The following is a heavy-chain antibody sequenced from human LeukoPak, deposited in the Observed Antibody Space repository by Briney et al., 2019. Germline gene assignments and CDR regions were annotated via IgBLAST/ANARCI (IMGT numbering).Heavy chain of an antibody. Sequence: SETLSLTXTVSGGSISSGSYYWSWIRQPAGKGLEWIGRIYTSGSTNYNPSLKSRVTISVDTSKNQLSLKLSSVTAADTAVYYCARDSGWSGSDAFDIWGQGTMVTVSS. CDR2: IYTSGST. CDR3: ARDSGWSGSDAFDI. D-gene: IGHD3-3*01. V-gene: IGHV4-61*02. J-gene: IGHJ3*02. CDR1: GGSISSGSYY.